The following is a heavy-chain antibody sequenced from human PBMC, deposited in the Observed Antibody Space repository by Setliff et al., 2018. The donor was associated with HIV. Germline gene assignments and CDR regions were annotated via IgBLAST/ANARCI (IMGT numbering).Heavy chain of an antibody. J-gene: IGHJ6*03. CDR2: ITHSGST. CDR3: ARGRDYVWGSYRPRRYYYYNMDV. V-gene: IGHV4-34*01. CDR1: GESFSDYY. Sequence: PSETLSLTCAVYGESFSDYYWSWIRQPPGKGLEWIGEITHSGSTNYNPSLKSRVTISEDTSKNQFSLKLTSVTAADTAVYYCARGRDYVWGSYRPRRYYYYNMDVWGKGTTVTVSS. D-gene: IGHD3-16*02.